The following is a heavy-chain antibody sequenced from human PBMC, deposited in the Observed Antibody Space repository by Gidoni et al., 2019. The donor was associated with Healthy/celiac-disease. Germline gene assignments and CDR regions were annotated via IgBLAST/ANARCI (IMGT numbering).Heavy chain of an antibody. CDR3: ARQRIAARPWYFDY. Sequence: QLHLQESGPGLVKPSETLSLTCTVSGGSISSSSYYWGWIRQPPGKGLEWIGSIYYSGSTYYNPSLKSRVTISVDTSKNQFSLKLSSVTAADTAVYYCARQRIAARPWYFDYWGQGTLVTVSS. D-gene: IGHD6-6*01. J-gene: IGHJ4*02. CDR1: GGSISSSSYY. CDR2: IYYSGST. V-gene: IGHV4-39*07.